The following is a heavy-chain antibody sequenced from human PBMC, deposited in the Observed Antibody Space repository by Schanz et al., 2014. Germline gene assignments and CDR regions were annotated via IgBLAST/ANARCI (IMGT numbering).Heavy chain of an antibody. Sequence: EVQLVESGGGLVQPGGSLRLSCAASGFTFSTYAMSWVRQAPGKGLEWVSAISGSGGSTYYADSAKGRFTISKDNSKNTLYLQMNSLRAEDTAVYYCAKDPSHGGYDYYFDYWGQGTLVTVSS. CDR1: GFTFSTYA. D-gene: IGHD5-12*01. CDR2: ISGSGGST. CDR3: AKDPSHGGYDYYFDY. J-gene: IGHJ4*02. V-gene: IGHV3-23*04.